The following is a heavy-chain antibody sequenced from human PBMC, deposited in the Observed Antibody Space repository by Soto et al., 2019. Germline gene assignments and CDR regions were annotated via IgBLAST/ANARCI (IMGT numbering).Heavy chain of an antibody. J-gene: IGHJ4*02. D-gene: IGHD6-6*01. CDR2: ISSNGGST. Sequence: GGSLRLSCSASGFTFSSYAMHWVRQAPGKGLEYVSAISSNGGSTYYADSVKGRFTISRDNSKNTLYLQMSSLTPGDTAVYYCVKGPYISSTHYFDYWGQGTLVTVSS. V-gene: IGHV3-64D*06. CDR3: VKGPYISSTHYFDY. CDR1: GFTFSSYA.